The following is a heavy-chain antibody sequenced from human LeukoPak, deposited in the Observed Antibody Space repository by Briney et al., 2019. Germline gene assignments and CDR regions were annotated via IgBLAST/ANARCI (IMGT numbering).Heavy chain of an antibody. D-gene: IGHD2-21*02. CDR3: ARGSHIVVVTALY. CDR2: INPNSGGA. J-gene: IGHJ4*02. Sequence: ASVKVSCKASGYTFTGYYMHWVRQAPGQGLEWMGWINPNSGGANYAQKFQGRVTMTRDTSISTAYMELSRLRSDDTAVYYCARGSHIVVVTALYWGQGTLVTVSS. CDR1: GYTFTGYY. V-gene: IGHV1-2*02.